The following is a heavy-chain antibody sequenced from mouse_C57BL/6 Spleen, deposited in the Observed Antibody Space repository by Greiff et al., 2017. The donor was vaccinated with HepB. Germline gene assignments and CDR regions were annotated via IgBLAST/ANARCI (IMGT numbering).Heavy chain of an antibody. V-gene: IGHV1-59*01. Sequence: QVQLQQPGAELVRPGTSVKLSCKASGYTFTSYWMHWVKQRPGQGLEWIGVIDPSDSYTNYNQKFKGKATLTVDTSSSTAYMQLSSLTSEDSAVYYCARPDGYLPDYWGQGTTLTVSS. CDR1: GYTFTSYW. D-gene: IGHD2-3*01. CDR3: ARPDGYLPDY. J-gene: IGHJ2*01. CDR2: IDPSDSYT.